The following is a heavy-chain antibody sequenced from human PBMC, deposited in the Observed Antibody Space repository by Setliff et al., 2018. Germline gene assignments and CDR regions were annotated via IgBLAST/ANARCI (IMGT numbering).Heavy chain of an antibody. J-gene: IGHJ6*03. Sequence: GGSLRLSCVTSGFTFSNYGMTWVRRAPGKGLEWISYTSSGSNSIYYADSVMGRFTISRDNDRNFLYLQMNRLRPEDTAVYYCAKSGGDHCCPLYHHYYMDVWGTGTTVTVSS. CDR1: GFTFSNYG. V-gene: IGHV3-48*01. CDR3: AKSGGDHCCPLYHHYYMDV. D-gene: IGHD2-21*02. CDR2: TSSGSNSI.